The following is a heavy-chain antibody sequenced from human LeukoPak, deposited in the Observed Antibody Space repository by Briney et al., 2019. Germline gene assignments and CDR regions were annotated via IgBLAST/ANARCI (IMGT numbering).Heavy chain of an antibody. V-gene: IGHV3-23*01. J-gene: IGHJ5*02. CDR1: GFTFSSYA. D-gene: IGHD6-13*01. Sequence: GGTLRLSCAASGFTFSSYAMSWVRQAPGKGLEWVSAISGSGGSTYYADSVKGRFTISRDNSKNTLYLQMNSLRAEDTAVYYCAKVTGIAAAGTPRFDPWGQGTLVTVSS. CDR2: ISGSGGST. CDR3: AKVTGIAAAGTPRFDP.